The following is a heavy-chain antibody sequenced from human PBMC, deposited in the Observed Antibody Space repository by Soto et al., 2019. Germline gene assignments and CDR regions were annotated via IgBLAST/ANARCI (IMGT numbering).Heavy chain of an antibody. V-gene: IGHV1-2*02. CDR3: ARATQHYYASSGYFVDAFDI. Sequence: VASVKVSCKASGYTFTGYYMHWVRQAPGQGLEWMGWINPNSGGTNYAQKFQGRVTMTRDTSNSTAYMELSRLRSDDTAVYYCARATQHYYASSGYFVDAFDIWGQGTMVTVSS. CDR2: INPNSGGT. CDR1: GYTFTGYY. D-gene: IGHD3-22*01. J-gene: IGHJ3*02.